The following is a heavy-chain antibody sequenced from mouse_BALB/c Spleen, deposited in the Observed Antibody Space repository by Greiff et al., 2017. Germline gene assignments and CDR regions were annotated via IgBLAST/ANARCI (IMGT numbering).Heavy chain of an antibody. CDR2: IYPGDGDT. V-gene: IGHV1-80*01. D-gene: IGHD2-3*01. Sequence: QVQLQQSGAELVRPGSSVKISCKASGYAFSSYWMNWVKQRPGQGLEWIGQIYPGDGDTNYNGKFKGKATLTADKSSSTAYMQLSSLTSEDSAVYFCTRENDGYPFAYWGQGTLVTVSA. CDR3: TRENDGYPFAY. J-gene: IGHJ3*01. CDR1: GYAFSSYW.